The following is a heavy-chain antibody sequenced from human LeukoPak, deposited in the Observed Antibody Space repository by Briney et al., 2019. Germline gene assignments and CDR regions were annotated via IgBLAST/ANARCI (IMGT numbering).Heavy chain of an antibody. J-gene: IGHJ3*02. D-gene: IGHD2-21*02. CDR3: VRDAVTDRFSAFDI. V-gene: IGHV3-7*01. CDR1: GFTFSSYW. Sequence: PGGSLRLSCAASGFTFSSYWMSWVRQAPGKGLEWVANIKPDASEKNYVDSVKGRFTFSRDNAKNSLYLQMNNLRVEDTAVYYCVRDAVTDRFSAFDIWGQGTMVTVSS. CDR2: IKPDASEK.